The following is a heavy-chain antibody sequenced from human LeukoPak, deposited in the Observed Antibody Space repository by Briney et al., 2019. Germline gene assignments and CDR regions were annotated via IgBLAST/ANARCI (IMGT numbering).Heavy chain of an antibody. Sequence: SGTLSLSRALSGGSITSSSYYCGWIRQPPGKWMEWIGSMSYSVGPYYNPSLKSRPIITLQTAKNQFSLRMSSVNATDTAVYYCARQRQYYDILTDYYAGPLYICGQRTKVTASS. V-gene: IGHV4-39*01. D-gene: IGHD3-9*01. J-gene: IGHJ3*02. CDR3: ARQRQYYDILTDYYAGPLYI. CDR1: GGSITSSSYY. CDR2: MSYSVGP.